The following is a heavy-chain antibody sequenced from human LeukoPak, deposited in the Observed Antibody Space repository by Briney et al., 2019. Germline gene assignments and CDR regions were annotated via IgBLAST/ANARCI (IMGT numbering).Heavy chain of an antibody. CDR1: GFTFSSYA. CDR2: ISGSGGST. D-gene: IGHD3-9*01. CDR3: AKSVLTGYYKKNYFDY. J-gene: IGHJ4*02. V-gene: IGHV3-23*01. Sequence: GGSLRLSCAASGFTFSSYAMSWVRRAPGKGLEWVSAISGSGGSTYYADSVKGRFTISRDNSKNTLYLQMNSLRAEDTAVYYCAKSVLTGYYKKNYFDYWGQGTLVTVSS.